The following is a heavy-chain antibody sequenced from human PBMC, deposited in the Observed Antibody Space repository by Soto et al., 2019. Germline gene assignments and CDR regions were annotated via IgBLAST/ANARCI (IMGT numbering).Heavy chain of an antibody. CDR1: GGTFSSYA. V-gene: IGHV1-69*12. CDR2: IIPIFGTA. D-gene: IGHD6-6*01. CDR3: ARLAAPRVDYYYYYGMDV. J-gene: IGHJ6*02. Sequence: QVQLVQSGAEVKKPGSSVKVSCKASGGTFSSYAISWVRQAPGQGLEWMGGIIPIFGTANYAQKFQGRVTITADESTSTAYMELSSLRSEDTAVYYCARLAAPRVDYYYYYGMDVWGQGTTVTVSS.